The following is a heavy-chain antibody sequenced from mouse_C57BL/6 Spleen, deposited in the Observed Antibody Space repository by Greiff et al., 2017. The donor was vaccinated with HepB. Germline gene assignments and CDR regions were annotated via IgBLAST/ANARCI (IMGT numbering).Heavy chain of an antibody. Sequence: QVQLQQPGAELVKPGASVKLSCKASGYTFTSYWMHWVKQRPGQGLEWIGVIYPYNGSTNYNEKFKSKATLTVDKSSSTAYMQLSSLTSEDSAVYYCASYRNYEWFAYWGQGTLVTVSA. J-gene: IGHJ3*01. CDR1: GYTFTSYW. V-gene: IGHV1-64*01. CDR2: IYPYNGST. CDR3: ASYRNYEWFAY. D-gene: IGHD2-5*01.